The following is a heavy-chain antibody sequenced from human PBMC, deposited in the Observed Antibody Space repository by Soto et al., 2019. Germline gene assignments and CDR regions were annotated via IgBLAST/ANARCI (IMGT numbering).Heavy chain of an antibody. V-gene: IGHV5-51*01. CDR2: IYPGDSDT. J-gene: IGHJ6*02. Sequence: PGESLKISCKGSGYSFTSYWIGWVRQMPGKGLEWMGIIYPGDSDTRYSPSFQGQVTISADKSISTAYLQWSSLKASDTAMYYCARSYGDRYYYYYYGMDVWGQGTTVTVSS. CDR1: GYSFTSYW. CDR3: ARSYGDRYYYYYYGMDV. D-gene: IGHD4-17*01.